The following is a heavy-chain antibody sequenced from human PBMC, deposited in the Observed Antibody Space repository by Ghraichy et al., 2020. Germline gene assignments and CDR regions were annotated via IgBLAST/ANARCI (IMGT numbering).Heavy chain of an antibody. D-gene: IGHD2-21*01. CDR1: GFTVSSNY. V-gene: IGHV3-53*04. CDR3: ARDRSYYYYYYMDV. J-gene: IGHJ6*03. CDR2: IYSGGST. Sequence: GGSLRLSCAASGFTVSSNYMSWVRQAPGKGLEWVSVIYSGGSTYYADSVKGRFTISRHNSKNTLYLQMNSLRAEDTAVYYCARDRSYYYYYYMDVWGKGTTVTVSS.